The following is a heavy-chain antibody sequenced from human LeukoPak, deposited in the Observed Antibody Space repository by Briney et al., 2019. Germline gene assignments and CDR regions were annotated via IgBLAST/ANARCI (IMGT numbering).Heavy chain of an antibody. D-gene: IGHD1-26*01. CDR2: IYTSGST. Sequence: SETLSLTCTVSGGSISSGSYYWSWIRQPAGKGLEWIGRIYTSGSTNYNPSLKSRVTISVDTSKNQFSLKLSSVTAADTAVYYCARGRRKWELSNYFDYWGQGTLVTVSS. V-gene: IGHV4-61*02. J-gene: IGHJ4*02. CDR1: GGSISSGSYY. CDR3: ARGRRKWELSNYFDY.